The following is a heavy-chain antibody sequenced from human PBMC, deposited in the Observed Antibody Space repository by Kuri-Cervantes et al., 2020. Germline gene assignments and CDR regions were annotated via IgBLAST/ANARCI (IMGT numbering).Heavy chain of an antibody. Sequence: GESLKISCAASGFTFSSYSMNWVRQAPGKGLEWMGIIYPGDSDTRYSPSFQGQVTISADKSISTAYLQWNSLKASDTAMYYCARKGDAFDIWGQGTMVTVSS. J-gene: IGHJ3*02. CDR1: GFTFSSYS. CDR2: IYPGDSDT. CDR3: ARKGDAFDI. V-gene: IGHV5-51*01.